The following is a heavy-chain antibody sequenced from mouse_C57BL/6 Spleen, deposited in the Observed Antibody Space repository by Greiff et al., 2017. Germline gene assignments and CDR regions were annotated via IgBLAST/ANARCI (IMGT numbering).Heavy chain of an antibody. CDR1: GFTFSSYG. V-gene: IGHV5-6*01. J-gene: IGHJ2*01. CDR2: ISSGGSYT. CDR3: AKTGTVYYFDY. Sequence: EVHLVESGGDLVKPGGSLKLSCAASGFTFSSYGMSWVRQTPDKRLEWVATISSGGSYTYYPDSVKGRFTISRDNAKNTLYLQMSSLKSEDTAMYYCAKTGTVYYFDYWGQGTTLTVSS. D-gene: IGHD4-1*01.